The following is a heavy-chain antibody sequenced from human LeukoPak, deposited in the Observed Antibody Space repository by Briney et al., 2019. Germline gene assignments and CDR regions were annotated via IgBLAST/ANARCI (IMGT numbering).Heavy chain of an antibody. D-gene: IGHD3-10*01. Sequence: SETLSLTCTVSGGSISSSSYYWGWIRQPPGKGLEWIGSIYYSGSTYYNPSLKSRVTISVDTSKNQFSLKLSSVTAADTAVYYCARRITMVRGGSWFDPWGQGTLVTVSS. J-gene: IGHJ5*02. CDR2: IYYSGST. CDR3: ARRITMVRGGSWFDP. V-gene: IGHV4-39*07. CDR1: GGSISSSSYY.